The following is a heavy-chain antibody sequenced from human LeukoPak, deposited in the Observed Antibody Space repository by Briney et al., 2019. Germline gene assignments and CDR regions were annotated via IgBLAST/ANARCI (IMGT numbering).Heavy chain of an antibody. CDR2: ISYDGSNK. CDR1: GVSFSSYG. V-gene: IGHV3-30*18. D-gene: IGHD3-22*01. Sequence: PGRSLRLSCAASGVSFSSYGMHWGRQPPGQGLERVGVISYDGSNKYYSNPVNRRFTISRDNSTSTLYLQMNSLTAEDTAVYYCAKDLLADWDSSGYYHEGDPNDAFDIWGQGTMVTVSS. CDR3: AKDLLADWDSSGYYHEGDPNDAFDI. J-gene: IGHJ3*02.